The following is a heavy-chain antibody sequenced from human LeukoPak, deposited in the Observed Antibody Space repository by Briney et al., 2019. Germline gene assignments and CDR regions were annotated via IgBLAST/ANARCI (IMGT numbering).Heavy chain of an antibody. Sequence: GGSLRLSCAASGFTFTSYAMSWVRQAPGKGLEWVSGISGSGGRTDYADSVKGRFTISRDNSKNTLYPQMNGLRAEDTAVYYCAKGWFDPWGQGTLVTVSS. CDR3: AKGWFDP. J-gene: IGHJ5*02. V-gene: IGHV3-23*01. CDR1: GFTFTSYA. CDR2: ISGSGGRT.